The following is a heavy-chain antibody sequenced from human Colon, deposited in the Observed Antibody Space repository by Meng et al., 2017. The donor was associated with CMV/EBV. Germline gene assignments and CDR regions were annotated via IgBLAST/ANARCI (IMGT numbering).Heavy chain of an antibody. CDR3: AKDRPYFYYGSGSYLGGNWFDP. CDR1: GFIFSNYA. Sequence: GGSLRLSCAASGFIFSNYAMSWVRQAPGKGLEWVSAISGSGNSTYYADSVKGRFTISRDNSKNTLYLQMNSLRAEDTAVYYCAKDRPYFYYGSGSYLGGNWFDPWGQGTLVTVSS. J-gene: IGHJ5*02. D-gene: IGHD3-10*01. CDR2: ISGSGNST. V-gene: IGHV3-23*01.